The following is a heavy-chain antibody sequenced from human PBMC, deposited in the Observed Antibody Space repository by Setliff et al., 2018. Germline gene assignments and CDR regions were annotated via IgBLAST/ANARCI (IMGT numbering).Heavy chain of an antibody. CDR2: ISTYTGKT. J-gene: IGHJ3*01. Sequence: GASVKVSCKTSGFRFTNFGFSWVRQAPGQGLEWMGMISTYTGKTTYAQKFQGRVTMTTDTSTGTGYMELRSLRSDDTAVYFCARFGGSCSSSSCYASDLWGQGTRVTVSS. CDR1: GFRFTNFG. D-gene: IGHD2-2*01. CDR3: ARFGGSCSSSSCYASDL. V-gene: IGHV1-18*01.